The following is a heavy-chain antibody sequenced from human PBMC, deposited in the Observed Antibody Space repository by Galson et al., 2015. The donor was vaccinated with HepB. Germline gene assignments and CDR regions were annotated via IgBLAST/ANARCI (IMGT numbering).Heavy chain of an antibody. J-gene: IGHJ3*02. D-gene: IGHD3-22*01. CDR2: IYSGGIT. V-gene: IGHV3-66*01. Sequence: SLRLSCAASGFTVSSNYMSWVRQAPGKGLEWVSVIYSGGITYYADSVKGRFTISRDNSKNTLYLQMNSLRAEDTAVYYCAGSSGYYPDAFDIWGQRTMVTVSS. CDR1: GFTVSSNY. CDR3: AGSSGYYPDAFDI.